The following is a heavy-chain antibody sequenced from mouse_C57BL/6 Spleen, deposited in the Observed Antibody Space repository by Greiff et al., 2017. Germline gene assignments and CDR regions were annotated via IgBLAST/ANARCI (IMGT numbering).Heavy chain of an antibody. V-gene: IGHV1-22*01. CDR3: ARGLLPLDY. Sequence: DVQLQQSGPDLVKPGASLKMSCTASGFTFTDYNMHWVHQSPGKSLEWIGYINPSNGGISYNQKFKGQITLTVNKSYSTDYMVLRSLTSGDSAVYYCARGLLPLDYWGQGTLVTVSA. D-gene: IGHD3-1*01. CDR1: GFTFTDYN. J-gene: IGHJ3*01. CDR2: INPSNGGI.